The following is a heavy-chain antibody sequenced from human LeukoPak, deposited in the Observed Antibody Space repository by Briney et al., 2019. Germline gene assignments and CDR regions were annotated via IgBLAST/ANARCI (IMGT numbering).Heavy chain of an antibody. Sequence: SETLSLTCAVSGYSISNDYNWGWIRQPPGKGLEGIGSIYHSGSTYYNPSLKSRLTISVDTSKNQFSLKVTSVTAADTAVYYCARDVAAVATRKEDYYGLDVWGKGTTVTVSS. CDR1: GYSISNDYN. CDR3: ARDVAAVATRKEDYYGLDV. V-gene: IGHV4-38-2*02. D-gene: IGHD6-13*01. CDR2: IYHSGST. J-gene: IGHJ6*04.